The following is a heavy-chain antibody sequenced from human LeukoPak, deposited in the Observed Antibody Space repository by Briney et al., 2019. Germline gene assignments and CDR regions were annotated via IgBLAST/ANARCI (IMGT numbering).Heavy chain of an antibody. Sequence: GESLKISCKGSGYSFTSNWISWVHQMPGKGLEWMGRIDPSDSYTNYSPSFQGHVTISADKSISTAYLQWSSLKASDTAMYYCARLPPYYYAMDVWGRGTTVTVSS. CDR3: ARLPPYYYAMDV. V-gene: IGHV5-10-1*01. CDR1: GYSFTSNW. J-gene: IGHJ6*04. CDR2: IDPSDSYT.